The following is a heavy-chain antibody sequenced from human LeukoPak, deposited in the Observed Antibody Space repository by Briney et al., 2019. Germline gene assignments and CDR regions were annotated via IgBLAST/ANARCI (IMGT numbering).Heavy chain of an antibody. J-gene: IGHJ4*02. V-gene: IGHV4-59*08. Sequence: SETLSLTCTVSGGSISSYYWSWIRQPPGKGLEWIGYIYYSGSTNYNPSLKSRVTISVDTSKNQFSLKLSSVTAADTAVYYCASFSSGWLNYWGQGTLVTVSS. CDR3: ASFSSGWLNY. CDR1: GGSISSYY. D-gene: IGHD6-19*01. CDR2: IYYSGST.